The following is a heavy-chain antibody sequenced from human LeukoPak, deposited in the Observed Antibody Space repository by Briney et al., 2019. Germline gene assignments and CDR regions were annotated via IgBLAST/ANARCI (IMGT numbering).Heavy chain of an antibody. CDR3: AKDSNYESRPRYFDY. J-gene: IGHJ4*02. CDR2: ISASGGST. V-gene: IGHV3-23*01. CDR1: GFTFNNYA. D-gene: IGHD3-22*01. Sequence: PGQSLRLSCAAYGFTFNNYAMSWVRQAPGKGLEWVSAISASGGSTYYADSVKGRFTISRDNSKNTLYLQMNSLRAEDTAVYYCAKDSNYESRPRYFDYWGQGTLVTVSS.